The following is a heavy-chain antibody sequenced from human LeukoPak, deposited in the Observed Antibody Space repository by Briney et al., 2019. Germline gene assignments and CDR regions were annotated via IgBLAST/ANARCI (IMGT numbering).Heavy chain of an antibody. J-gene: IGHJ4*01. Sequence: SETLSLTCAVYGGSFSGYYWGWIRQSPGKGLEWIGSIYSSGSTYYTPYLQSRLIMSVDTSKNQFSLELSSVTAADTAVYYCARHDILTGYYHLHFDYWGHGTLVTVSS. CDR1: GGSFSGYY. CDR3: ARHDILTGYYHLHFDY. V-gene: IGHV4-34*10. D-gene: IGHD3-9*01. CDR2: IYSSGST.